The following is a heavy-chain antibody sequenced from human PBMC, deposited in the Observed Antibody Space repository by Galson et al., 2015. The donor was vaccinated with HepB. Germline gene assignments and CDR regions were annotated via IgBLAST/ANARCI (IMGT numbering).Heavy chain of an antibody. CDR1: GFTFTSSA. D-gene: IGHD3-22*01. J-gene: IGHJ4*02. CDR3: AAEDYYDSSGYRN. Sequence: SVKVSCKASGFTFTSSAMQWVRQARGQRLEWIGWIVVGSGNTNYAQKFQERATITRDMSTSTAYMELSSLRSEDTAVYYCAAEDYYDSSGYRNWGQGTLVTVSS. CDR2: IVVGSGNT. V-gene: IGHV1-58*02.